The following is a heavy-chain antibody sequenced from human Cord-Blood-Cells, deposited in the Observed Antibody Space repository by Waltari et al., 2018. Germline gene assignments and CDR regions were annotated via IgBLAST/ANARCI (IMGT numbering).Heavy chain of an antibody. CDR3: ARAIVGATYNWFDP. CDR2: INPNSGGT. V-gene: IGHV1-2*02. CDR1: GYTLTGYY. J-gene: IGHJ5*02. Sequence: VQLVQSGAEVKKPGASVKVSCKASGYTLTGYYLHWVAQAPGQGLEWMGWINPNSGGTNYAQKFQGRVTMTRDTSISTAYMELSRLRSDDTAVYYCARAIVGATYNWFDPWGQGTLVTVSS. D-gene: IGHD1-26*01.